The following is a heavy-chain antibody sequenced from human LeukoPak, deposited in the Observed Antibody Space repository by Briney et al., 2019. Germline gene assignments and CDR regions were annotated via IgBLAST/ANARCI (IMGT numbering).Heavy chain of an antibody. D-gene: IGHD3-3*01. CDR3: ARGGRLRFLEWSLTPNWFDP. Sequence: SVKVSCKASGGTFSSYAISWVRQAPGQGLEWMGGIIPIFGTANYAQKFQGRVTITADESTSTAYMELSSLRSEDTAVYYCARGGRLRFLEWSLTPNWFDPWGQGTLGTVSS. V-gene: IGHV1-69*13. CDR1: GGTFSSYA. CDR2: IIPIFGTA. J-gene: IGHJ5*02.